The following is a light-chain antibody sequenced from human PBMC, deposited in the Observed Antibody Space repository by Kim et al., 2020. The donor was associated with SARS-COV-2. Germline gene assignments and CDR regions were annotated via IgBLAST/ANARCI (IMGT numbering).Light chain of an antibody. J-gene: IGKJ5*01. CDR1: HSVSRY. CDR3: QQRSNWPIT. CDR2: DAS. V-gene: IGKV3-11*01. Sequence: SQWESATLSCRACHSVSRYLAWYQQKPGQAPRLLIYDASNRATGIPARFSGSGSGTDFTLTISSLEPEDFAVYYCQQRSNWPITFGQGTRLEIK.